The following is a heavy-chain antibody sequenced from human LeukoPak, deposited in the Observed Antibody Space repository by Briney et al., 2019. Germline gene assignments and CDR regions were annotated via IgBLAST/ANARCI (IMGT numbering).Heavy chain of an antibody. CDR2: INHSGGT. Sequence: PSETLSLTCAVYGGSFSGYYWSWIRQPPGKGLEWIGEINHSGGTNYNPSLKSRVTISVDTSKNQFSLKLSSVTAADTAVYYCARGRKYYDFWSGYPDYYYYYGMDVWGQGTTVTVSS. D-gene: IGHD3-3*01. CDR1: GGSFSGYY. V-gene: IGHV4-34*01. CDR3: ARGRKYYDFWSGYPDYYYYYGMDV. J-gene: IGHJ6*02.